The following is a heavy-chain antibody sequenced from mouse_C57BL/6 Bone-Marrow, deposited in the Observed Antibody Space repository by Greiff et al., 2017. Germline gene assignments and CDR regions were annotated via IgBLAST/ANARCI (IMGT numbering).Heavy chain of an antibody. CDR1: GYTFTSYW. CDR3: ARLGIGYDYDGPFAD. CDR2: IYPSDSET. V-gene: IGHV1-61*01. D-gene: IGHD2-4*01. J-gene: IGHJ3*01. Sequence: QVQLQQPGAELVRPGSSVKLSCKASGYTFTSYWMDWVKQRPGQGLEWIGNIYPSDSETHYNQKFKDKATLTVDKSSSTAYMQLSSLTSEDSAVXYCARLGIGYDYDGPFADWGQGTLVTVSA.